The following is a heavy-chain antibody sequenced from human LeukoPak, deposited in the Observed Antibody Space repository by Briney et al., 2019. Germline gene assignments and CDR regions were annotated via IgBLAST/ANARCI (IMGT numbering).Heavy chain of an antibody. J-gene: IGHJ4*02. V-gene: IGHV3-23*01. CDR1: GFTFSNHA. CDR3: VKGLSSTAPFDY. Sequence: GGSLRLSCAASGFTFSNHAMTWVRQAPGKGLDWVSSITGSGYTTYYADSVKGRFTISRDNSKNTLFLQMNSLRAEDTAIYYCVKGLSSTAPFDYWGQGTLVTVSS. D-gene: IGHD1-1*01. CDR2: ITGSGYTT.